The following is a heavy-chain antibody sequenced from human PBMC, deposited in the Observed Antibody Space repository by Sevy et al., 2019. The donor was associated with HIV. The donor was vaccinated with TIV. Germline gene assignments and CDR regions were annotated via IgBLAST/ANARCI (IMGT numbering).Heavy chain of an antibody. J-gene: IGHJ1*01. V-gene: IGHV3-30*04. D-gene: IGHD1-26*01. Sequence: GGSLRLSCTASGFTLSNFAMHWVRQAPGKGLEWVAVTSYDGSHKYYADSVKGRFTVSRDNSRNILSLEMNSLRRDDTAAYYCARGENDDEFFQYWGQGTLVTVSS. CDR2: TSYDGSHK. CDR3: ARGENDDEFFQY. CDR1: GFTLSNFA.